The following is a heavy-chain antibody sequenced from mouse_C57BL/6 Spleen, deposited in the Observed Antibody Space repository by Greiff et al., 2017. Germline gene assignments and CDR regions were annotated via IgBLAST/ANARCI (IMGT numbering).Heavy chain of an antibody. CDR3: AIYYGNLYYFDY. V-gene: IGHV1-55*01. D-gene: IGHD2-1*01. CDR2: IYPGSGST. CDR1: GYTFTSYW. Sequence: QVQLQQPGAELVKPGASVKMSCKASGYTFTSYWITWVKQRPGQGLEWIGDIYPGSGSTNYNEKFKSKATLTVDTSSSTAYMQLSSLTSEDSAVYYGAIYYGNLYYFDYWGQGTTLTVSS. J-gene: IGHJ2*01.